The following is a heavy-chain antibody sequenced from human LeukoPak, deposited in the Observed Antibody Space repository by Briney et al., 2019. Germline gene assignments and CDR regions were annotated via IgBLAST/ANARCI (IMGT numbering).Heavy chain of an antibody. V-gene: IGHV4-4*02. CDR1: GVSISSSNW. D-gene: IGHD3-10*01. J-gene: IGHJ6*03. Sequence: ASETLSLTCAVSGVSISSSNWWSWVRQPPGKGLEWIGEIYHSGSTNYNPSLKSRVTISVDTSKNHFSLKLSSVTAADTAVYYCARRDYLDHFYYIDVWDKGNTVTVSS. CDR3: ARRDYLDHFYYIDV. CDR2: IYHSGST.